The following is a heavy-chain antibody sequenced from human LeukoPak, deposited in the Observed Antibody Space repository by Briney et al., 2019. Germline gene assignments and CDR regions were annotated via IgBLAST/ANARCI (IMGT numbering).Heavy chain of an antibody. V-gene: IGHV5-10-1*01. J-gene: IGHJ6*04. D-gene: IGHD1-14*01. Sequence: GESLKSSCKGSGYSFTSYWISWVRQMPGKSLEWMGRIDPSDSYTNYSPSFQGHVTISADKSISTAYLQWSSLKASDTAMYYCASSPPTLRGQPNPNYYYYYGMDVWGKGTTVTVSS. CDR1: GYSFTSYW. CDR3: ASSPPTLRGQPNPNYYYYYGMDV. CDR2: IDPSDSYT.